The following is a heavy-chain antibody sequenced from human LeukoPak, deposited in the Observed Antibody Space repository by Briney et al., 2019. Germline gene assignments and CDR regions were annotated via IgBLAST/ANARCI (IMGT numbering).Heavy chain of an antibody. CDR3: AKDSRGANFFGDFDY. D-gene: IGHD3-10*01. J-gene: IGHJ4*02. CDR1: GFTFSSYW. Sequence: GGSLRLSCAASGFTFSSYWMSWVRQAPGKGLEWVALISNDGSKTYYADSVKGRFTISRDNSKNTVYLQVCSLRADDTAVYYCAKDSRGANFFGDFDYWGQGTLVTVSS. V-gene: IGHV3-30*18. CDR2: ISNDGSKT.